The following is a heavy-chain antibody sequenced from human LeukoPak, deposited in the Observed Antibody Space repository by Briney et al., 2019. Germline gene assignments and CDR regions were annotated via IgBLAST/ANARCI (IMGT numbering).Heavy chain of an antibody. J-gene: IGHJ4*02. D-gene: IGHD6-19*01. Sequence: SETLSLTCTVSGGSISSSSYYWGWIRQPPGKGLEWVGSIYYSGSTYYNPSLKSRVTISVDTSKNQFSLKLSSVTAADTAVYYCARHKGGAVAMIDYWGQGTLVTVSS. CDR3: ARHKGGAVAMIDY. CDR2: IYYSGST. CDR1: GGSISSSSYY. V-gene: IGHV4-39*01.